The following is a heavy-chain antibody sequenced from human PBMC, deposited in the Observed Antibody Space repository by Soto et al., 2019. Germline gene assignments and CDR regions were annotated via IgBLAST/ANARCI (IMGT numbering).Heavy chain of an antibody. Sequence: ASVKVSCKASGYTFSSYDINWVRQAPGQGLEWMGRMNPNSGNTGYAQKFQGRVTMTGSTSISTAYMELNSLRAEDTAVYYCAREPPDYDILTGYYPRYYYGMDVWGQGTTVTVSS. CDR1: GYTFSSYD. J-gene: IGHJ6*02. V-gene: IGHV1-8*01. D-gene: IGHD3-9*01. CDR2: MNPNSGNT. CDR3: AREPPDYDILTGYYPRYYYGMDV.